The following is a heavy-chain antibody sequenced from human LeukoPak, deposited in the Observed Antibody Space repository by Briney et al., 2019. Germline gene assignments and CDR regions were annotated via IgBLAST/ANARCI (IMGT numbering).Heavy chain of an antibody. J-gene: IGHJ4*02. D-gene: IGHD3-22*01. CDR2: IRYDGNNK. CDR3: AKGSTTYYYDSSGNLDY. Sequence: GGSLRLSCAASGFTFRSYGMHWVRQAPGKGLEWVAFIRYDGNNKYYADSVKGRFTISRDNSKNTLYLQMNSLRVEDTAVYYCAKGSTTYYYDSSGNLDYWGQGTLVTVSS. CDR1: GFTFRSYG. V-gene: IGHV3-30*02.